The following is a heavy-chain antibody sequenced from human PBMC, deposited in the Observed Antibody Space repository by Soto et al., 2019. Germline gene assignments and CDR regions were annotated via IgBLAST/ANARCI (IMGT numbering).Heavy chain of an antibody. Sequence: QVQLVQSGAEVKKPGASVKVSCKASGYTFTIYGISWVRQAPGQGLEWMGWISGYNGNTDYAQNLQDRVTLTTDASTSSVSMELRSLRSDDTAVYYCARVEYYDSSGYYGYWGQGTLITVSS. J-gene: IGHJ4*02. D-gene: IGHD3-22*01. CDR2: ISGYNGNT. CDR1: GYTFTIYG. V-gene: IGHV1-18*04. CDR3: ARVEYYDSSGYYGY.